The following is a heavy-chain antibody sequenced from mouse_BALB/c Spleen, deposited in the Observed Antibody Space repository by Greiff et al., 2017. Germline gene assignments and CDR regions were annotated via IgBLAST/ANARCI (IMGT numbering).Heavy chain of an antibody. CDR2: ISYSGST. J-gene: IGHJ4*01. V-gene: IGHV3-2*02. CDR1: GYSITSDYA. Sequence: DVQLQESGPGLVKPSQSLSLTCTVTGYSITSDYAWNWIRQFPGNKLEWMGYISYSGSTSYNPSLKSRISITRDTSKNQFFLQLNSVTTEDTATYYCARDWDDYAMDYWGQGTSVTVSS. CDR3: ARDWDDYAMDY. D-gene: IGHD4-1*01.